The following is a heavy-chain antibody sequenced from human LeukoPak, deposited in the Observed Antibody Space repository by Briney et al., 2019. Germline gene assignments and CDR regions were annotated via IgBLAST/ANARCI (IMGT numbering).Heavy chain of an antibody. CDR3: AKTLLAAMVNNWFDP. Sequence: VGSLRLSCAASGFTFSSYAMSWVRQAPGKGLEWVSAISGSGGSTYYADSVKGRFTISRDNSKNTLYLQMNSLRAEDTAVYYCAKTLLAAMVNNWFDPWGQGTLVTVSS. V-gene: IGHV3-23*01. D-gene: IGHD5-18*01. CDR1: GFTFSSYA. J-gene: IGHJ5*02. CDR2: ISGSGGST.